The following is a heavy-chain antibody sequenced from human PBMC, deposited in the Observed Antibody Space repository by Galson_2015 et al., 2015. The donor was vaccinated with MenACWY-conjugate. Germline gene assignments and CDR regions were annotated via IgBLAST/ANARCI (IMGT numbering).Heavy chain of an antibody. CDR2: IYYSGST. Sequence: LSLTCTVSGGSIRSYYWSWIRQPPGTGLEWIGYIYYSGSTNYNPSLKSRVTISVDTSKNQFSLKLSSVTAADTAVYYCARLYFTFFDYWGQRTLVPVSS. V-gene: IGHV4-59*08. CDR3: ARLYFTFFDY. CDR1: GGSIRSYY. D-gene: IGHD2/OR15-2a*01. J-gene: IGHJ4*02.